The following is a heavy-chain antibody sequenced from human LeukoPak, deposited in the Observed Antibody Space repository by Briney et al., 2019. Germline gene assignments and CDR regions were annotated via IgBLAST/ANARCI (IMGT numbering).Heavy chain of an antibody. Sequence: PSETLSLTCTVSGGSISSRGYFWSWIRQHPGKGLEWIGYIYYSGSTYYNPSLKSRFTISVDTSKNQFSLKLSSVTAADTAVYYCARGGSSTVSFDYWGQGTLVTVSS. J-gene: IGHJ4*02. V-gene: IGHV4-31*03. CDR2: IYYSGST. D-gene: IGHD6-13*01. CDR3: ARGGSSTVSFDY. CDR1: GGSISSRGYF.